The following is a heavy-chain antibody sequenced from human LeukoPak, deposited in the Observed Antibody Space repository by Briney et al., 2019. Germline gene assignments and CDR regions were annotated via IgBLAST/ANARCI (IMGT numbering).Heavy chain of an antibody. V-gene: IGHV4-30-4*01. CDR3: ARVAAHWFDP. J-gene: IGHJ5*02. CDR2: VYYRGNT. Sequence: SETLSLTCTVSGGSISSGDYYWSWIRQCPGKGLEWIGFVYYRGNTYYNPSLKSRVTISIETVKNQFSLRLSSVTAADTAVYYCARVAAHWFDPWGQGTLVTVSS. CDR1: GGSISSGDYY. D-gene: IGHD6-25*01.